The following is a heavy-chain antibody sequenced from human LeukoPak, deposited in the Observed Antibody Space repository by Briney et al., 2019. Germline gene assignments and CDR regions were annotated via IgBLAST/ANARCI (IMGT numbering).Heavy chain of an antibody. D-gene: IGHD6-25*01. CDR3: ARDTAQRAFDI. CDR1: GFTFSTYG. CDR2: IWYDGSKK. J-gene: IGHJ3*02. V-gene: IGHV3-33*01. Sequence: SGRSLRLSCAASGFTFSTYGMHWVRQSPGKGLEWVAVIWYDGSKKHYRDSVKGRFTISRDNSKNTLYLEMNSLRAEDTAVYYCARDTAQRAFDIWGQGTMVTVSS.